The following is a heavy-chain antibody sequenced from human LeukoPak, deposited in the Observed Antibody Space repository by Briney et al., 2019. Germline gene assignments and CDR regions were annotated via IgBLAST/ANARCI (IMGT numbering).Heavy chain of an antibody. J-gene: IGHJ6*03. CDR3: ARLGHGWSTRGGYYYCYYMDV. D-gene: IGHD3-3*01. CDR2: VYTHGST. CDR1: GGSISSYY. V-gene: IGHV4-4*09. Sequence: SETLSLTCTVSGGSISSYYWSWIRKPPRPGLELIGYVYTHGSTNYIPYLKTRVTISVDTSKNQFSLKLSSVTAADTAVYYCARLGHGWSTRGGYYYCYYMDVWGKGTTVTVSS.